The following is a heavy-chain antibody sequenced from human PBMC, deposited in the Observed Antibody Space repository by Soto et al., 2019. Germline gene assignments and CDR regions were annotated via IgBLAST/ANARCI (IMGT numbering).Heavy chain of an antibody. CDR3: GRERQWEPVLY. V-gene: IGHV1-18*01. Sequence: ASVKVSCKASAYSFANYGITWVRQAPGQGLEWMGWISGYNSNTNYAQKFEGRVTMTKDTTKSTAYLEVRSLRFDDTAVYYCGRERQWEPVLYWGQGTPVTVSS. J-gene: IGHJ4*02. CDR1: AYSFANYG. CDR2: ISGYNSNT. D-gene: IGHD1-26*01.